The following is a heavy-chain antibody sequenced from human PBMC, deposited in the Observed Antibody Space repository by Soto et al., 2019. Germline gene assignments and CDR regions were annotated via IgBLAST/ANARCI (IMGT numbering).Heavy chain of an antibody. CDR3: AKGVPGIAVAGTGYFQH. D-gene: IGHD6-19*01. CDR2: INPNSGGT. Sequence: ASVKVSCKASGYTFTGYYMHWVRQAPGQGLEWMGWINPNSGGTNYAQKFQGWVTMTRDTSISTAYMELNSLRAEDTAVYYCAKGVPGIAVAGTGYFQHWGQGTLVTVSS. J-gene: IGHJ1*01. CDR1: GYTFTGYY. V-gene: IGHV1-2*04.